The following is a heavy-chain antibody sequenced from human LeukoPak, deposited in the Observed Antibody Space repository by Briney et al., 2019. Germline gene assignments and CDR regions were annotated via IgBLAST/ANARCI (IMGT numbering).Heavy chain of an antibody. J-gene: IGHJ4*02. D-gene: IGHD1-26*01. CDR3: AKSGGYGLIDY. Sequence: SETLSLTCTVSGASISGSGCYWGWIRQPPGKGLEWIGSIYSSGSTYYNASLQSRVTISIETSKNQISLRLNSVTAADTAMYYCAKSGGYGLIDYWGQGTLVTASS. V-gene: IGHV4-39*01. CDR1: GASISGSGCY. CDR2: IYSSGST.